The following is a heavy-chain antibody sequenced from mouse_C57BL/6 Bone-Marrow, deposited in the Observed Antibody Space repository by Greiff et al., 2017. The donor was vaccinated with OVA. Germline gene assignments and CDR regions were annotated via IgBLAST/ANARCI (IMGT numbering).Heavy chain of an antibody. D-gene: IGHD3-2*02. CDR2: INPNNGGT. CDR3: ARSLRQLRSKGFAY. V-gene: IGHV1-26*01. Sequence: VQLKQSGPELVKPGASVKISCKASGYTFTDYYMNWVKQSHGKSLEWIGDINPNNGGTSYNQKFKGKATLTVDKSSSTAYMELRSLTSEDSAVYYCARSLRQLRSKGFAYWGQGTLVTVSA. CDR1: GYTFTDYY. J-gene: IGHJ3*01.